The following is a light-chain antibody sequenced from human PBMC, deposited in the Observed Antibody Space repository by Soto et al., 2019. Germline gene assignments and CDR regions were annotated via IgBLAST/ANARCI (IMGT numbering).Light chain of an antibody. J-gene: IGLJ1*01. Sequence: QSVLTQPAPVSGSPRQSITISCTGTSSDVGGYNYVSWYQQHPGKAPKFMIYDVSNRPSGVSNRFSGSKSGNTASLTISGLQAEDEADYYCCSYTTSNTRQIVFGTGTKVTVL. CDR1: SSDVGGYNY. CDR2: DVS. V-gene: IGLV2-14*01. CDR3: CSYTTSNTRQIV.